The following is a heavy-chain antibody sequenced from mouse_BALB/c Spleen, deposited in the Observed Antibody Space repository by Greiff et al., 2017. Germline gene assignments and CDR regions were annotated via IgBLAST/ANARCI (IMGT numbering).Heavy chain of an antibody. D-gene: IGHD2-2*01. CDR2: IWSGGST. V-gene: IGHV2-2*02. CDR1: GFSLTSYG. J-gene: IGHJ4*01. CDR3: ARKGGNDLYAMDY. Sequence: VMLVESGPGLVQPSQSLSITCTVSGFSLTSYGVHWVRQSPGKGLEWLGVIWSGGSTDYNAAFISRLSISKDNSKSQVFFKMNSLQANDTAIYYCARKGGNDLYAMDYWGQGTSVTVSS.